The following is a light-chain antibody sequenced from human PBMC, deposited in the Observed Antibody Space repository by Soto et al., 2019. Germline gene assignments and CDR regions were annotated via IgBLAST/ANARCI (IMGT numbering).Light chain of an antibody. V-gene: IGKV3-15*01. CDR3: QQYHSWPA. CDR2: GSA. J-gene: IGKJ1*01. CDR1: QSVFSS. Sequence: PGDRATLSCRASQSVFSSLAWYQQRPGQAPRLLIYGSATRATGIPDRFSGSGSGTEFTLTISSLQSEDSAVYYCQQYHSWPAFGQGTKVEIK.